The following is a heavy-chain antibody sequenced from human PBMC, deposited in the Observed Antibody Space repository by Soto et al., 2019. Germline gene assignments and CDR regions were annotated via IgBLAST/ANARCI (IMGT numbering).Heavy chain of an antibody. Sequence: GESLKISCKGSGYSFTSYWIGWVRQMPGKGLEWMGIIYPGDSNTRYSPSFQGQVTISADKSISTAYPQWSSLKASDTAMYYCAIRGGRRGYSRSWYRNWFDPWGQGTLVTVSS. CDR3: AIRGGRRGYSRSWYRNWFDP. CDR1: GYSFTSYW. CDR2: IYPGDSNT. V-gene: IGHV5-51*01. J-gene: IGHJ5*02. D-gene: IGHD6-13*01.